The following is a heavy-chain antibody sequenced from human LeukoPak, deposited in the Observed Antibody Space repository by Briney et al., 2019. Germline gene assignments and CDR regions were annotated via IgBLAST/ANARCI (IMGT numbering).Heavy chain of an antibody. Sequence: GGSLRLSCAASGFIFNDYAMNWVRQAPGKGLQWASSIQYSGRATYYADSVKGRFTIFRDNSKNTLYLQMNSLRAEDSAVYYCAKAAKEKTANVTAARSYWYFDLWGRGTLITVSS. D-gene: IGHD6-13*01. CDR2: IQYSGRAT. J-gene: IGHJ2*01. V-gene: IGHV3-23*01. CDR1: GFIFNDYA. CDR3: AKAAKEKTANVTAARSYWYFDL.